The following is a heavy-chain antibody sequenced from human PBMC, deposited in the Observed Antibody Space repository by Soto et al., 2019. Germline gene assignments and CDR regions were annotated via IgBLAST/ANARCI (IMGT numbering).Heavy chain of an antibody. Sequence: ASVKVSCKASGYTFTGYFIHWVRQAPGQGLEWMGWINPNSGGTNYAQKFQGWVTMTRDTSINAAYMELSRLRSDDTAVYYCARSGMYSNTYQNYYYGMDVWGQGTTVTVSS. CDR2: INPNSGGT. D-gene: IGHD6-13*01. CDR3: ARSGMYSNTYQNYYYGMDV. J-gene: IGHJ6*02. V-gene: IGHV1-2*04. CDR1: GYTFTGYF.